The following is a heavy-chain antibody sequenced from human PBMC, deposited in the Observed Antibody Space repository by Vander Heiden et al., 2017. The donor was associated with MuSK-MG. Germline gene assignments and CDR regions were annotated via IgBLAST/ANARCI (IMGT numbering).Heavy chain of an antibody. CDR3: ARTWTAYDY. V-gene: IGHV1-69*05. Sequence: QVQLVQSGAEVKKPGSSVQVSCRSSGGTFSSHGLIWVRQAPGQGLEWMGGIIPALGTTDYSQKFQGRLTITTDRSTGTAYMELSSLRSEDTAVYYCARTWTAYDYWGQGTLVTVSS. J-gene: IGHJ4*02. CDR2: IIPALGTT. CDR1: GGTFSSHG. D-gene: IGHD2-21*01.